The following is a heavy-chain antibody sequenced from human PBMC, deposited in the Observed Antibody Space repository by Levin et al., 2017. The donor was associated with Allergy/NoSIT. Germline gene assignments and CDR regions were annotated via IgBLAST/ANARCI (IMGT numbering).Heavy chain of an antibody. J-gene: IGHJ6*02. Sequence: GESLKISCAASGLPFSTYGMHWVRQAPGKGLEWVALITSDESHKFYADSVKGRFTISRDNSKNMLYLQMNNLRADDTALYYCASRGDMDIWGQGTTVTVSS. D-gene: IGHD3-10*01. CDR2: ITSDESHK. V-gene: IGHV3-30*03. CDR3: ASRGDMDI. CDR1: GLPFSTYG.